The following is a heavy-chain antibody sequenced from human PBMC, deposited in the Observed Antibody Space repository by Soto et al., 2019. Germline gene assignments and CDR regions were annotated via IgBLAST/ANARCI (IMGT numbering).Heavy chain of an antibody. CDR2: INHSGGT. V-gene: IGHV4-34*01. D-gene: IGHD3-22*01. CDR1: GGSFSGYY. CDR3: ARGVPGDSSGYYSDY. J-gene: IGHJ4*02. Sequence: SETLSLTCAVYGGSFSGYYWSWIRQPPGKGLEWIGEINHSGGTNYNPSLKSRVTISVDTSKNQFSLKLSSVTAADTAVYYCARGVPGDSSGYYSDYWGQGTLVTVSS.